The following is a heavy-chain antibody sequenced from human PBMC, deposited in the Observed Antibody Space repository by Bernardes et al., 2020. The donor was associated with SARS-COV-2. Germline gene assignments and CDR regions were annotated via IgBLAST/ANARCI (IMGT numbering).Heavy chain of an antibody. D-gene: IGHD3-10*01. V-gene: IGHV3-64D*06. CDR3: VKRSGYYGSGRNWYFDL. CDR2: ISSNGGST. Sequence: GSVRLSCTASGFTFSSYAMHWVRQAPGKGLEYVSAISSNGGSTYYADSVKGRFTISRDNSKNTLYLQMSSLRAEDTAVYYCVKRSGYYGSGRNWYFDLWGRGTLVTVSS. CDR1: GFTFSSYA. J-gene: IGHJ2*01.